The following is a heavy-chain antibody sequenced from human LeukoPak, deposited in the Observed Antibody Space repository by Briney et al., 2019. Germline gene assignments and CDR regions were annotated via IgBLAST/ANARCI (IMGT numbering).Heavy chain of an antibody. D-gene: IGHD3-22*01. Sequence: SETLSLTCAVYGGSFSGYYWSWIRQPPGKGLEWIGEINHSGSTNYNPSLKSRVTISVDTSKNQFSLKLSSVTAADTAVYYCARGMSYYYDSSGFNWFDPWGQGTLVTASS. CDR1: GGSFSGYY. CDR2: INHSGST. V-gene: IGHV4-34*01. J-gene: IGHJ5*02. CDR3: ARGMSYYYDSSGFNWFDP.